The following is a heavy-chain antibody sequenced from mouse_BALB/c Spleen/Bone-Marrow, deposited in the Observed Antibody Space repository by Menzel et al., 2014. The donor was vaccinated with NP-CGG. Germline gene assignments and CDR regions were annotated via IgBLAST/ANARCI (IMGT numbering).Heavy chain of an antibody. Sequence: QVQLQQSGAELARPGASVELSCKASGYTFTSYWMQWVKQRPGQGLEWIGAIYPGDGDTRYTQKFKGKATLTADKSSSTAYMQLSSLASEDSAVYYGARERGNDYDGFAYWGQGTLVTVSA. CDR3: ARERGNDYDGFAY. J-gene: IGHJ3*01. CDR2: IYPGDGDT. D-gene: IGHD2-4*01. V-gene: IGHV1-87*01. CDR1: GYTFTSYW.